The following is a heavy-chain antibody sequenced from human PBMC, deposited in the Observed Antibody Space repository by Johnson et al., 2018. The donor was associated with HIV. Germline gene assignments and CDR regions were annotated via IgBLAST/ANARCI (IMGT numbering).Heavy chain of an antibody. CDR1: GFTFSSYA. CDR3: ARACSGGSCYEEKSPDAFDI. V-gene: IGHV3-30*14. D-gene: IGHD2-15*01. J-gene: IGHJ3*02. CDR2: ISYDGSNK. Sequence: QMLLVESGGGLVQPGGSLRLSCAASGFTFSSYAMHWVRQAPGKGLEWVAVISYDGSNKYYADSVKGRFTISRDNSKNTLYLQMNSLRAEDTAVYYCARACSGGSCYEEKSPDAFDIWGQGTMVTVSS.